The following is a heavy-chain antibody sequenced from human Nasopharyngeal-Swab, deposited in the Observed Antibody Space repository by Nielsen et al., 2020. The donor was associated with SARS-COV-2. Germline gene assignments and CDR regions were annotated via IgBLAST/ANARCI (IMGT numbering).Heavy chain of an antibody. V-gene: IGHV6-1*01. CDR3: ARRQMGAHAFDI. Sequence: SQTLSLTCAISGDSVSSNNAAWNWIRQSPSRGLEWLGRTYYRSKWYNEYAASVKSRVTISPDTSKNQISLQVNSMTAEDTAVYYCARRQMGAHAFDIWGQGTMVTVSS. CDR1: GDSVSSNNAA. D-gene: IGHD3-16*01. J-gene: IGHJ3*02. CDR2: TYYRSKWYN.